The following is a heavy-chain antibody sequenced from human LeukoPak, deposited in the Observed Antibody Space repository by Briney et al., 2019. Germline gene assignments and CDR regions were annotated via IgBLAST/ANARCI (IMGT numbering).Heavy chain of an antibody. D-gene: IGHD4-17*01. V-gene: IGHV3-21*01. CDR3: ARMYLVGDRGPFDY. CDR2: ISSSSSYI. CDR1: GFTFSSYS. J-gene: IGHJ4*02. Sequence: GGSLRLSCAASGFTFSSYSMTWVRQAPGKGLEWVSSISSSSSYIYYADSVKGRFTISRDNAKNSLYLQMNSLRAEDTAVYYCARMYLVGDRGPFDYWGQGTLVTVSS.